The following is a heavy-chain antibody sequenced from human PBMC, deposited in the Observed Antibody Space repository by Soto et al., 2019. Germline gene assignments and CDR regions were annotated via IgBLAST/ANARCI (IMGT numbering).Heavy chain of an antibody. CDR3: EKYFRLEGPHSNFDY. D-gene: IGHD3-10*02. CDR1: GFTFSSYA. Sequence: PGGSLRLSCAASGFTFSSYAMSWVRQAPGKGLEWVSAISGSGGSTYYADSVKGRFTISRDNSKNTLYLQMNSLRAEDTAVYYCEKYFRLEGPHSNFDYWGQGTLVTVSS. J-gene: IGHJ4*02. V-gene: IGHV3-23*01. CDR2: ISGSGGST.